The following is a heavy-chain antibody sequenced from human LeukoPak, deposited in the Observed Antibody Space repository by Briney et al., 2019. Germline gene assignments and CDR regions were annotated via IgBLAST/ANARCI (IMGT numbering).Heavy chain of an antibody. J-gene: IGHJ4*02. CDR1: GFTFSNFW. Sequence: GGSLRLSCATSGFTFSNFWMSWVRQAPGRGLEWVANIHPEGNEKYHVESVKGRFTISRDNAKNSLYLQMNSLRAEDTAVYYCARDSITIFGVVNPFDYWGQGTLVTVSS. V-gene: IGHV3-7*01. D-gene: IGHD3-3*01. CDR3: ARDSITIFGVVNPFDY. CDR2: IHPEGNEK.